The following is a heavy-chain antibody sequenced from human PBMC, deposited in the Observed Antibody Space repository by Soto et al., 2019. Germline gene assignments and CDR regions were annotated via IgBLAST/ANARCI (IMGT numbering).Heavy chain of an antibody. Sequence: QVQLQESGPGLVKSSQTLSLTCTVSGGSISTGGYYWSWIRQRPGRGLEWIGYIYHSGMTFSNPSLQRQVAISVDPYQDQFSLKLSSVTAADTAVYYCATVRWELHDAFDIWGHGTMVSVSS. CDR2: IYHSGMT. CDR3: ATVRWELHDAFDI. V-gene: IGHV4-31*01. J-gene: IGHJ3*02. D-gene: IGHD1-26*01. CDR1: GGSISTGGYY.